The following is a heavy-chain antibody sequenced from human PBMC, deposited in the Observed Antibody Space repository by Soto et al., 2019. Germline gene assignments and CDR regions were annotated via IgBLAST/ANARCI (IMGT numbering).Heavy chain of an antibody. CDR3: TSLFPITMVREFI. CDR1: GFTFSGSA. V-gene: IGHV3-73*01. Sequence: GGSLRLSRAASGFTFSGSAMHWVRQASGKGLEWVGRIRSKANSYATAYAASVKGRFTISRDDSKNTAYLQMNSLKTEDTAVYYCTSLFPITMVREFIWGQGTMVTVSS. D-gene: IGHD3-10*01. J-gene: IGHJ3*02. CDR2: IRSKANSYAT.